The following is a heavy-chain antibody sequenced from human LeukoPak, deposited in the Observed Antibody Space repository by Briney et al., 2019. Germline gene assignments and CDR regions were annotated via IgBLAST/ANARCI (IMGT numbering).Heavy chain of an antibody. CDR2: ITATGSTI. CDR3: ARSIIVGATGAFDV. CDR1: GLSFSSFG. D-gene: IGHD1-26*01. Sequence: GGSLRLSCAASGLSFSSFGMNWARQARGRGREWVSYITATGSTIYYADSVKGRFTISRDNARSSLFLSMSSLRAEDTAVYYCARSIIVGATGAFDVWGQGTMVTVS. J-gene: IGHJ3*01. V-gene: IGHV3-48*03.